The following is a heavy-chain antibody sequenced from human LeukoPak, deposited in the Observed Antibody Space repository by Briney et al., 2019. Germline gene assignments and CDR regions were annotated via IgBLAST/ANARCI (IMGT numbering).Heavy chain of an antibody. CDR2: ISSSSSYI. J-gene: IGHJ3*02. CDR3: ARDTYDSSGYYFGCRGDI. V-gene: IGHV3-21*01. Sequence: GGSLRLSCVASGFTFSSYSMNWVRQAPGKGLEWVSSISSSSSYIYYADSVKGRFTISRDNAKNSLYLQMNSLRAEDTAVYYCARDTYDSSGYYFGCRGDIWGQGTMVTVSS. CDR1: GFTFSSYS. D-gene: IGHD3-22*01.